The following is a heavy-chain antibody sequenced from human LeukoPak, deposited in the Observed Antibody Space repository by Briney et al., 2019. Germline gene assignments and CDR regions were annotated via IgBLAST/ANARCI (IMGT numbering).Heavy chain of an antibody. V-gene: IGHV4-38-2*02. CDR2: IYHSGST. J-gene: IGHJ4*02. Sequence: PSETLSLTCTVSGYSISSGYYWGWTRQPPGKGLEWIGSIYHSGSTYYNPSLKSRVTMSLDTSKNQFSLKLRSVTAADTAVYYCASTITVTTDYWGQGTLVTVSS. D-gene: IGHD4-17*01. CDR3: ASTITVTTDY. CDR1: GYSISSGYY.